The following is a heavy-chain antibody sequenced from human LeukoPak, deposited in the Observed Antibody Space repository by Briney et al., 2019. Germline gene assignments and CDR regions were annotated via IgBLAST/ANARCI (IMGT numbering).Heavy chain of an antibody. CDR3: ARGGYYGSGNDFRFDP. D-gene: IGHD3-10*01. CDR1: GGSISSSSYY. J-gene: IGHJ5*02. Sequence: SETLSLTCTVSGGSISSSSYYWGWIRQPPGKGLEWIGSIYYSGSTYYNPSLKSRITISVDTSKNQFSLKLSSVTAADTAIYYCARGGYYGSGNDFRFDPWGQGTLVTVSS. V-gene: IGHV4-39*01. CDR2: IYYSGST.